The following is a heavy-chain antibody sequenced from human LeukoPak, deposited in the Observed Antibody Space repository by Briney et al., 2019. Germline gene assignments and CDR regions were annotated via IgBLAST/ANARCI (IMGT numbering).Heavy chain of an antibody. D-gene: IGHD3-3*01. CDR1: VFTSSSYA. CDR3: AKRGRVLRFLECLFSFDY. Sequence: GGSLRLSCAASVFTSSSYARSWVREAPGEGLEWVSAIFGGVGITYYAGSVKGRFTISRDNSKNTLYMQMNSLRAEDTAVYYCAKRGRVLRFLECLFSFDYWGQGTLVTVAS. J-gene: IGHJ4*02. CDR2: IFGGVGIT. V-gene: IGHV3-23*01.